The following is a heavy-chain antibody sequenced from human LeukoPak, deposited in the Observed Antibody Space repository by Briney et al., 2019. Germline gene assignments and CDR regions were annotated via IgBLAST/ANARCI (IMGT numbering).Heavy chain of an antibody. CDR1: GGSFSGYY. V-gene: IGHV4-31*11. J-gene: IGHJ4*02. CDR3: ATYDRVLGFDY. Sequence: SETLSLTCAVYGGSFSGYYWSWICQHPGKGLEWIGYIYYSGSTYYNPSLKSRVTISVDTSKNQFSLKLSSVTAADTAVYYCATYDRVLGFDYWGQGTLVTVSS. CDR2: IYYSGST. D-gene: IGHD3-22*01.